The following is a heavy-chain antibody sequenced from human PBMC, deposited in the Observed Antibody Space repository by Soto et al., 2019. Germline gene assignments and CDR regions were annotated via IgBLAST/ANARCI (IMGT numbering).Heavy chain of an antibody. J-gene: IGHJ3*02. CDR1: GFTVSNTY. CDR3: ARDRSDSSRADSFEI. CDR2: IYRGLAT. Sequence: GGSLRLSCAVSGFTVSNTYMSWVRQAPGKGLEWISVIYRGLATYYADSVKGRFTISRDDSRNTVYLQMNSLTTEDTAVYFCARDRSDSSRADSFEIWGQGTMVTISS. D-gene: IGHD6-25*01. V-gene: IGHV3-53*01.